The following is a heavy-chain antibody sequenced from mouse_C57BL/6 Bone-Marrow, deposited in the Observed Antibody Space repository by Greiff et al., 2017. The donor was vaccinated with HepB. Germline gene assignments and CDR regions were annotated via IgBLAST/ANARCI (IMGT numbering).Heavy chain of an antibody. J-gene: IGHJ4*01. CDR2: IRSKSNNYAT. D-gene: IGHD2-1*01. CDR3: GCGNFYAMDY. V-gene: IGHV10-1*01. Sequence: EVQLVESGGGLVQPKGSLKLSCAASGFSFNTYAMNWVRQAPGKGLEWVARIRSKSNNYATYYADSVKDRFTISRDDSESMLYLQMNNLKTEDTAMYYCGCGNFYAMDYWGQGTSVTVSS. CDR1: GFSFNTYA.